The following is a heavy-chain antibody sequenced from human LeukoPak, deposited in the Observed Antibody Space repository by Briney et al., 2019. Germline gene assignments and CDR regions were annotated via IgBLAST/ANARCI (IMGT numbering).Heavy chain of an antibody. CDR1: GFTFSSYS. Sequence: GGSLRLSCAASGFTFSSYSMNWVRQAPGKGLEWVSSISSSSYIYYADSVKGRFTISRDNAKNSLYLQMNSLRAEDTAVYYCARAHTTVITHFDYWGQGTLVTVSS. CDR2: ISSSSYI. D-gene: IGHD4-17*01. V-gene: IGHV3-21*01. J-gene: IGHJ4*02. CDR3: ARAHTTVITHFDY.